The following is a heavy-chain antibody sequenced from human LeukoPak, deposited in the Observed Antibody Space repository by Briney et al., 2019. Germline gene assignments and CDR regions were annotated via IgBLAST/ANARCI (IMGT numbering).Heavy chain of an antibody. CDR2: IGPSGDTT. Sequence: GGSLRLSCAVSGFTFSSYAMGWVRQAPGKGLEWVSAIGPSGDTTYYPDSMKGRLTISRDNSKNTLYLQMNSLRAEDTAVYYCAEAGYSSSWPFDYWGQGTLVIVSS. D-gene: IGHD6-13*01. CDR3: AEAGYSSSWPFDY. CDR1: GFTFSSYA. V-gene: IGHV3-23*01. J-gene: IGHJ4*02.